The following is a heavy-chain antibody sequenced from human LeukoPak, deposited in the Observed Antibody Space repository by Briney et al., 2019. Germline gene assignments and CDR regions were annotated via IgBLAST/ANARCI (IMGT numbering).Heavy chain of an antibody. CDR3: ARGYYDILTGYYDAFDI. CDR1: GDSINSDY. CDR2: IYYSGST. V-gene: IGHV4-59*12. Sequence: SETLSLTCTVSGDSINSDYWNWIRQPPGKGLEWIGFIYYSGSTNYNPSLKSRVTISVDTSKNQFSLKLSSVTATDTAVYYCARGYYDILTGYYDAFDIWGQGTMVTVSS. J-gene: IGHJ3*02. D-gene: IGHD3-9*01.